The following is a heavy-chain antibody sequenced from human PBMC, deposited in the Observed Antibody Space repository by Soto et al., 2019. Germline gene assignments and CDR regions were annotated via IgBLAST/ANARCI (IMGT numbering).Heavy chain of an antibody. CDR3: ARGVGFGYYYYHMDL. Sequence: SETLSLTCTVSGDSVTSVSDYWSWIRQPPGKGLEWIGYIYYSGSADYNPSLGSRVTISIDTSKNQFSLKLTSVTAADTAVYHCARGVGFGYYYYHMDLWGQVTTVTVSS. D-gene: IGHD3-10*01. V-gene: IGHV4-61*01. J-gene: IGHJ6*02. CDR2: IYYSGSA. CDR1: GDSVTSVSDY.